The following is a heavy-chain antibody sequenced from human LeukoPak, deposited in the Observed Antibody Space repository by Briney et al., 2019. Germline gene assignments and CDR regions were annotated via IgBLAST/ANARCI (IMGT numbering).Heavy chain of an antibody. CDR2: ISGSGGST. J-gene: IGHJ5*02. V-gene: IGHV3-23*01. CDR1: GFTFSNYA. D-gene: IGHD1-26*01. Sequence: PGGSLRLSCAASGFTFSNYAMNWVRQAPGKGLEWVSAISGSGGSTYYADSVKGRFTISRDNSKNTLYLQMNSLRAEDTAVYYCAKDRAWPLNWFDPWGQGTLVTVSS. CDR3: AKDRAWPLNWFDP.